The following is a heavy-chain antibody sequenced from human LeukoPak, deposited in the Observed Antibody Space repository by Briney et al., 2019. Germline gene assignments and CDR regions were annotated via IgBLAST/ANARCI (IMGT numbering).Heavy chain of an antibody. CDR1: GYKFTTYW. J-gene: IGHJ3*02. CDR2: IFPGDSDT. D-gene: IGHD2-2*01. V-gene: IGHV5-51*01. Sequence: GESLKISCKGSGYKFTTYWIGWVRQMPGKGLEWVGIIFPGDSDTRYSPSFKGQVTISADKSISTAYLQWSSLKASDTAVYYCARHMQLLNAFDIWGQGTMVTVSS. CDR3: ARHMQLLNAFDI.